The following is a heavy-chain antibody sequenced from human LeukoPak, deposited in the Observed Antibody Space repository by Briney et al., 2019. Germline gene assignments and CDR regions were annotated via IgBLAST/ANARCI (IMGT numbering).Heavy chain of an antibody. CDR3: ARGVEDIVVVVAAGYDAFDI. CDR2: MNPNSGNT. Sequence: ASVKVSCKASGYTFTSYDINWVRQATGQGLEWMGWMNPNSGNTGYAQKFQGRATITRNTSISTAYKELSSLRSEDTAVYYCARGVEDIVVVVAAGYDAFDIWGQGTMVTVSS. J-gene: IGHJ3*02. V-gene: IGHV1-8*03. D-gene: IGHD2-15*01. CDR1: GYTFTSYD.